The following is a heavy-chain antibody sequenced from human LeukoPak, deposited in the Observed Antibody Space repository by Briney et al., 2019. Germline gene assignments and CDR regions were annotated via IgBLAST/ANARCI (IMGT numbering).Heavy chain of an antibody. CDR2: INPNSGGT. J-gene: IGHJ4*02. D-gene: IGHD3-22*01. Sequence: GASVKVSCKASGYTFTGYYMHWVRQAPGQGLEWMRWINPNSGGTNYAQKFQGRVTMTRDTSISTAYMELSRLRSDDTAVYYCARSAYYYDSSGYCPSEFDNWGQGTLVTVSS. V-gene: IGHV1-2*02. CDR1: GYTFTGYY. CDR3: ARSAYYYDSSGYCPSEFDN.